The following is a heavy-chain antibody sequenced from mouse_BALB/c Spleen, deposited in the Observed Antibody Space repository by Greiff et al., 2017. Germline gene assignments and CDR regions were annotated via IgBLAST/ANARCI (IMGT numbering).Heavy chain of an antibody. V-gene: IGHV5-12-2*01. J-gene: IGHJ1*01. Sequence: EVQGVESGGGLVQPGGSLKLSCAASGFTFSSYTMSWVRQTPEKRLEWVAYISNGGGSTYYPDTVKGRFTISRDNAKNTLYLQMSSLKSEDTAMYYCARLRDSYWYFDVWGAGTTVTVAS. CDR2: ISNGGGST. CDR1: GFTFSSYT. D-gene: IGHD3-3*01. CDR3: ARLRDSYWYFDV.